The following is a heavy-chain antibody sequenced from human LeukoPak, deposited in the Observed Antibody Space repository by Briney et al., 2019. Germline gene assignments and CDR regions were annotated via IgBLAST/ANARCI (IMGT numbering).Heavy chain of an antibody. CDR3: ARPLRYFDWSHFDY. CDR2: ISYDGSNK. V-gene: IGHV3-30-3*01. Sequence: GRSLRLSCAASGXTFSSYAMHWVRQAPGKGLEWVAVISYDGSNKYYADSVKGRFTISRDNSKNTLYLQMNSLRAEDTAVYYCARPLRYFDWSHFDYWGQGTLVTVSS. D-gene: IGHD3-9*01. J-gene: IGHJ4*02. CDR1: GXTFSSYA.